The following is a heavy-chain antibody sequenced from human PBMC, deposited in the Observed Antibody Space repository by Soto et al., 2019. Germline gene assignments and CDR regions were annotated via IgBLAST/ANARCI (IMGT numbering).Heavy chain of an antibody. CDR1: GFTFSSYG. CDR2: ISYDGSNK. V-gene: IGHV3-30*18. CDR3: AKAYYDFWSGLTAAFDY. Sequence: GGSLRLSCAASGFTFSSYGMHWVRQAPGKGLEWVAVISYDGSNKYYADSVKGRFTISRDNSKNTLYLQMNSLRAEDTAVYYCAKAYYDFWSGLTAAFDYWGQGTLVTVSS. J-gene: IGHJ4*02. D-gene: IGHD3-3*01.